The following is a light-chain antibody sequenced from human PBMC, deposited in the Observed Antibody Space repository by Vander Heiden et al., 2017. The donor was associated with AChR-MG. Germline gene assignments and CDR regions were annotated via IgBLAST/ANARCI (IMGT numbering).Light chain of an antibody. CDR1: SSNIGAGYD. CDR3: QSYDSSLSGSNYV. V-gene: IGLV1-40*01. CDR2: GNS. Sequence: QSVLTQPPSVSGAPAQRVTISCTGSSSNIGAGYDVHWYQQLPGTAPKLLIYGNSNRPSGVPDRFSGSKSGTSASLAITGLQAEDEADYYCQSYDSSLSGSNYVFGTGTKVTVL. J-gene: IGLJ1*01.